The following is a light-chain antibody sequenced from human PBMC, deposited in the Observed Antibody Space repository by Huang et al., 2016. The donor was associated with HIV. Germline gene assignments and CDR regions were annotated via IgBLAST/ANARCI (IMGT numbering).Light chain of an antibody. CDR1: QSVSTN. V-gene: IGKV3-15*01. CDR2: GTS. Sequence: EIVMTQSPATLSVSPGERATLSCRASQSVSTNLAWYQQKAGKAPRLLMYGTSTRATGGPARFSGSGSGTEFTLTISSLQSEEFAVYYCQQYNNWPPLTFGGGTRVEIK. CDR3: QQYNNWPPLT. J-gene: IGKJ4*01.